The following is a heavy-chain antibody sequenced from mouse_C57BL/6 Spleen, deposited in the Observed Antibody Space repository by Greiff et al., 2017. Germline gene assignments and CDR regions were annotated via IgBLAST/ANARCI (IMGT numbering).Heavy chain of an antibody. Sequence: VQLQQPGAELVKPGASVKLSCKASGYTFTSYWMHWVKQRPGRGLEWIGRIDPNSGGTTTNEKFKSKATLTVAKPSSTAYMQLSSLTSEDSAVYYCARKGDDYDWYFDVWGTGTTVTVSS. J-gene: IGHJ1*03. CDR3: ARKGDDYDWYFDV. D-gene: IGHD2-4*01. V-gene: IGHV1-72*01. CDR1: GYTFTSYW. CDR2: IDPNSGGT.